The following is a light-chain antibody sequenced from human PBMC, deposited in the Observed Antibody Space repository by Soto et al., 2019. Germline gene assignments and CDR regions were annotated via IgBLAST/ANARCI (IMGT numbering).Light chain of an antibody. J-gene: IGKJ3*01. CDR2: AAS. V-gene: IGKV1-39*01. CDR3: QKTYSTPFT. CDR1: QTISNY. Sequence: DIQMTQSPSSLSASVGDRVTITCQASQTISNYLNWYQEIPGKAPKLLIYAASNLQSGVPSRFSGSGSGTEFTLTISNLQPEDFATYYCQKTYSTPFTFGPGTNVDI.